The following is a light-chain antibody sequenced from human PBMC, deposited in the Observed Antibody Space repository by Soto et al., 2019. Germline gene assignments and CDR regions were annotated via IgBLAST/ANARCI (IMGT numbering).Light chain of an antibody. CDR2: SNN. CDR3: AAWDDSLNGHI. Sequence: QSVLTQPPSASGTPGQRVTISCSGSSSNIGSNNVNWYQQLPGTAPKLLIYSNNQRPSGVPDRFSGSKSGTSASLAISGLQSEDEAHYYCAAWDDSLNGHIFGGGTKLTVL. CDR1: SSNIGSNN. V-gene: IGLV1-44*01. J-gene: IGLJ2*01.